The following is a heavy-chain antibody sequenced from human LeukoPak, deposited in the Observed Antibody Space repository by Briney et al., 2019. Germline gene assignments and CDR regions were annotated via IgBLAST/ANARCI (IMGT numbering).Heavy chain of an antibody. J-gene: IGHJ4*02. CDR1: GFTFSTYT. Sequence: HPGGSLRLSCAASGFTFSTYTMYWVRHPPGKRLEWVSIIGSSGGGIHYADSVKGRFTISRDNSKNALYLQMNSLRVEDTAVYYCAIAPNWGTHSWGQGVLVTVSS. D-gene: IGHD7-27*01. V-gene: IGHV3-23*01. CDR2: IGSSGGGI. CDR3: AIAPNWGTHS.